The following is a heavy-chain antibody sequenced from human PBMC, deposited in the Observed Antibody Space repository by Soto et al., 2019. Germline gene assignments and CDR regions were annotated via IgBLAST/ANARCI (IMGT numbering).Heavy chain of an antibody. Sequence: QVQLQESGPGLVKPSQTLSLTCTVSGGSINSGDYYWSWIRQHPGKGLEWIGYIYYSGSTYYSPSLKSRVTISLDTSNNQFYLKRSSVTAADTAVYYGARDLYGGNSNWYFDLWGRGTLVTVSS. J-gene: IGHJ2*01. V-gene: IGHV4-31*03. D-gene: IGHD2-21*02. CDR2: IYYSGST. CDR1: GGSINSGDYY. CDR3: ARDLYGGNSNWYFDL.